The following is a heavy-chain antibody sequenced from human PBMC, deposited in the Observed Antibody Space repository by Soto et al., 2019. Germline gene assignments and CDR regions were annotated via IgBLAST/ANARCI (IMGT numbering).Heavy chain of an antibody. CDR2: INPSGGST. J-gene: IGHJ6*02. D-gene: IGHD2-15*01. Sequence: ASVKVSCTASGDTFTIYYMHWVRQAPGQGLEWMGIINPSGGSTSYAQKFQGRVTMTRDTSTNTVYMELSSLRSEDTAVYYCASSYCSGGSCPLYYYGMDVWGQGTTVTVSS. CDR1: GDTFTIYY. V-gene: IGHV1-46*01. CDR3: ASSYCSGGSCPLYYYGMDV.